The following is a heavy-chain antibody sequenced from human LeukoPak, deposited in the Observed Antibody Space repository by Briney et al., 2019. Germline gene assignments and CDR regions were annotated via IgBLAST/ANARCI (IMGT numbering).Heavy chain of an antibody. Sequence: ASVKVSCKVSGYTLTELTVHWVRQAPGKGLEWMGNFDPKDGETIYAQRFQGRVTMTEDTSTHTAYMELSSLRSEDTAVYYCATHSPEWRYSSYYNYYHMDVWGKGTTVTVSS. CDR1: GYTLTELT. D-gene: IGHD5-12*01. CDR3: ATHSPEWRYSSYYNYYHMDV. V-gene: IGHV1-24*01. J-gene: IGHJ6*03. CDR2: FDPKDGET.